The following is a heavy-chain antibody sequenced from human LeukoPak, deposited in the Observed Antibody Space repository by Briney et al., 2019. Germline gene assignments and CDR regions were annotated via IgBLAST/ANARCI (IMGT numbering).Heavy chain of an antibody. CDR2: IYSGGST. Sequence: GGSLRLSCAASGFTFEINTMNWVRQAPGKGLEWVSVIYSGGSTHYADSVKGRFTISRDNSKNTLYLQMNSLRAEDTAVYYCARDRLHYDSLTGYPADWGQGTLVTVSS. CDR1: GFTFEINT. D-gene: IGHD3-9*01. V-gene: IGHV3-66*01. J-gene: IGHJ4*02. CDR3: ARDRLHYDSLTGYPAD.